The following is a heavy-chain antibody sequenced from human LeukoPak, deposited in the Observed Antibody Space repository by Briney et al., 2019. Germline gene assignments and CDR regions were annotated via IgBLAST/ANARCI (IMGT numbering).Heavy chain of an antibody. CDR3: TYSRAFDY. CDR1: GGSFSGYY. V-gene: IGHV4-34*01. J-gene: IGHJ4*02. D-gene: IGHD2-15*01. CDR2: INHSGST. Sequence: SETLSLTCAVYGGSFSGYYWSWIRQPPGKGLEWIGEINHSGSTNYNPSLKSRVTISVDTSKNQFSLKLSSVTAADMAVYYCTYSRAFDYWGQGTLVTVSS.